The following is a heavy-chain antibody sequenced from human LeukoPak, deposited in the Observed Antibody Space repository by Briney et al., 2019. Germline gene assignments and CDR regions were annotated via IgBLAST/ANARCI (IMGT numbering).Heavy chain of an antibody. V-gene: IGHV3-30*18. J-gene: IGHJ4*02. CDR1: GFTFSSYG. CDR3: AKDHYYYGSGIYFLHYFDY. D-gene: IGHD3-10*01. CDR2: ISYDGSNK. Sequence: PGRSLRLSCAASGFTFSSYGMHWVRQAPGKGLEWVAVISYDGSNKYYAESVKGRFTISRENSENTLHLQMNSLRAEDTAVYYCAKDHYYYGSGIYFLHYFDYWGQGTLVTVSS.